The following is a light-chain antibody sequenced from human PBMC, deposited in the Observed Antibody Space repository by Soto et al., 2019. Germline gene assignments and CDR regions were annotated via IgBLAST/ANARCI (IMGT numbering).Light chain of an antibody. CDR1: SSNIGAGSD. J-gene: IGLJ1*01. CDR2: GYI. Sequence: QSVLSPPPSVSGAPGQRVTISCTGSSSNIGAGSDVHWYQQRPGTAPNLLIFGYIHRPSGVPDRSSGSKYGTSAYLATTGLQAEDEGDYYCQSYDSTLSARYVFGTGTKDTVL. V-gene: IGLV1-40*01. CDR3: QSYDSTLSARYV.